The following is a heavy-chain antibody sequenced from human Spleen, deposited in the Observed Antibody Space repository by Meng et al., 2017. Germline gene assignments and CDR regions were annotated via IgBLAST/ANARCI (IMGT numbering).Heavy chain of an antibody. CDR1: GGSVSSGGLP. CDR2: IYLSGST. CDR3: ARGGNWFDP. J-gene: IGHJ5*02. Sequence: QLQLQESGSGLVKPSQTLSLTCAVSGGSVSSGGLPWSWIRQSPGKGLEWIGYIYLSGSTHYSPSLKSRVTILLDRSKNQFSLKLNSVTAADTAVYYCARGGNWFDPWGQGTLVTVSS. D-gene: IGHD3-16*01. V-gene: IGHV4-30-2*06.